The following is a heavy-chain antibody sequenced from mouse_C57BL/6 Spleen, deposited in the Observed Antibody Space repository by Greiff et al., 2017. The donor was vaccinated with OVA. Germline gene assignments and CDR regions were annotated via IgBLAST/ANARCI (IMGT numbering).Heavy chain of an antibody. Sequence: QVQLQQSGPGLVQPSQSLSITCTVSGFSLTSYGVHWVRQSPGKGLEWLGVIWRGGSTDYNAAFMSSLGNTKDNSKSQSYYKMDSLQADDTAIDNCAKSYYDNYDYNAMDYWGQGTSVTVSS. D-gene: IGHD2-1*01. CDR1: GFSLTSYG. CDR3: AKSYYDNYDYNAMDY. J-gene: IGHJ4*01. CDR2: IWRGGST. V-gene: IGHV2-5*01.